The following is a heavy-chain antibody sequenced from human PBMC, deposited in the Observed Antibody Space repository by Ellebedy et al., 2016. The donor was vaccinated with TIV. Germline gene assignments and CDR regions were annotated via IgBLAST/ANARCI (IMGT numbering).Heavy chain of an antibody. CDR3: ARDQFPGSFDL. V-gene: IGHV4-34*01. Sequence: SETLSLTCAVYGGSFSGYYWSWIRQPPGKGLEWIGEINHSGSTNYNPSLKSRVTISVHTSKNQFSLKLSSVTAADTAVYYCARDQFPGSFDLWGRGTLVTVSS. J-gene: IGHJ2*01. CDR1: GGSFSGYY. CDR2: INHSGST. D-gene: IGHD2-21*01.